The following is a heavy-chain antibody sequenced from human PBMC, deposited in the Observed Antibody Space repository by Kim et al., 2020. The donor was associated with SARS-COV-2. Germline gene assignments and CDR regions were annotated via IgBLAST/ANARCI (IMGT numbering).Heavy chain of an antibody. D-gene: IGHD3-3*01. J-gene: IGHJ5*02. CDR3: ARDLERWNWFDP. V-gene: IGHV3-30*01. Sequence: YYADSVKGRFTISRDNSKNTLYLQMNSLRAEDTAVYYCARDLERWNWFDPWGQGTLVTVSS.